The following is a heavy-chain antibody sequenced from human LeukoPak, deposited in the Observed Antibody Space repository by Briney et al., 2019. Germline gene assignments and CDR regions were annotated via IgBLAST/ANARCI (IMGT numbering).Heavy chain of an antibody. CDR2: IIPIFGTA. J-gene: IGHJ3*02. V-gene: IGHV1-69*06. CDR1: GGTFSSYA. CDR3: ARVAKRKWELLGDAFDI. D-gene: IGHD1-26*01. Sequence: GASVKVSCKASGGTFSSYAISWVRQAPGQGLEWMGGIIPIFGTANYAQKFQGRVTITADKSTSTAYMELSSLRSEDTAVYYCARVAKRKWELLGDAFDIWGQGTMVTVSS.